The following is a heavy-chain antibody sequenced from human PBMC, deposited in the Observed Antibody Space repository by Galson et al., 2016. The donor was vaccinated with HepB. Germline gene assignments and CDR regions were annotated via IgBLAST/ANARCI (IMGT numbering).Heavy chain of an antibody. CDR1: GDSVSSNSAA. J-gene: IGHJ4*02. CDR3: AKAGGSGRGKDVFDF. D-gene: IGHD6-19*01. Sequence: CAISGDSVSSNSAAWSWIRQSPSRGLEWLGRTYYRSKWYNDHAVSVKSRITINPDTSKNQFSLQLNSLTPEDTALSYCAKAGGSGRGKDVFDFWGQGTLVTVSS. V-gene: IGHV6-1*01. CDR2: TYYRSKWYN.